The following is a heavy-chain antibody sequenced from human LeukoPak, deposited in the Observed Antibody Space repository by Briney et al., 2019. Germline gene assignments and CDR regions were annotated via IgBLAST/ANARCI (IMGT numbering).Heavy chain of an antibody. J-gene: IGHJ4*02. D-gene: IGHD1-7*01. CDR3: ARQVAGTTYDF. Sequence: PSETLSLTCTVSGGSISSYYWSWIRQPPGKGLEWIGYIYYSGSTNYNPSLKSRVTISVDTSKNQFSLKLSSVTAADTAVYYCARQVAGTTYDFWGQGTLVTVSS. CDR2: IYYSGST. CDR1: GGSISSYY. V-gene: IGHV4-59*08.